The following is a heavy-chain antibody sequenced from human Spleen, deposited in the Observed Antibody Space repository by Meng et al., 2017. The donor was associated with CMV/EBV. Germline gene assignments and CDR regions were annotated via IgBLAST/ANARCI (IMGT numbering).Heavy chain of an antibody. Sequence: SETLSLTCAVYGGSFSGYYWSWIRQPPGKGLEWIGEINHSGSTNYNPSLKRRVTISVDTSKNQFSLKLSSVTAADTAVYYCARFVVVVPAAIRYYYYYGMDVWGQGTTVTVSS. V-gene: IGHV4-34*01. CDR3: ARFVVVVPAAIRYYYYYGMDV. D-gene: IGHD2-2*02. CDR1: GGSFSGYY. CDR2: INHSGST. J-gene: IGHJ6*02.